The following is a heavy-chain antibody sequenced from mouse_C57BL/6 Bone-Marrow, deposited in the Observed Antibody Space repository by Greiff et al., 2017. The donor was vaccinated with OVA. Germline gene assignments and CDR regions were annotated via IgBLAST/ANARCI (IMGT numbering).Heavy chain of an antibody. CDR1: GFTFSDYG. V-gene: IGHV5-15*01. J-gene: IGHJ4*01. CDR2: ISTLAYSI. D-gene: IGHD2-5*01. Sequence: EVQLVESGGGLVQPGGSLKLSCAASGFTFSDYGMAWVRQAPRQGPEWAACISTLAYSIYYADTVTGRFTISRENAKNTLYLEMSSLRSEDTAMYYGARRRNSNYDYAMDDWGQGTSVTVSS. CDR3: ARRRNSNYDYAMDD.